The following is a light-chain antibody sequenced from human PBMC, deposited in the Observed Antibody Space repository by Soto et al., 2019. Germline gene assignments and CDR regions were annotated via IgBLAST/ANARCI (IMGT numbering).Light chain of an antibody. CDR2: DVS. CDR1: SSDVGGYNY. Sequence: QSVLTQPASLSGSPGQSTTISCTGTSSDVGGYNYVSWYQHHPGKAPKLMIFDVSNRPSGVSNRFSGSKSGNTASLTISGLQPEDEADYYCSSYTTSNTRQIVFGTGTKVTVL. V-gene: IGLV2-14*03. CDR3: SSYTTSNTRQIV. J-gene: IGLJ1*01.